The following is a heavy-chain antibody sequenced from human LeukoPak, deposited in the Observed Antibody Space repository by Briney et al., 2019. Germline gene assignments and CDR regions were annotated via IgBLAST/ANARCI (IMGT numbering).Heavy chain of an antibody. CDR2: IYTSGST. Sequence: PSETLSLTCTDSGGSISSYYWSWIRQPAGKGLEWIGRIYTSGSTNYNPSLKSRVTMSVDTSKNQFSLKLSSVTAADTAVYYCARDFPGVATINRNWFDPWGQGTLVTVSS. D-gene: IGHD5-12*01. CDR3: ARDFPGVATINRNWFDP. V-gene: IGHV4-4*07. CDR1: GGSISSYY. J-gene: IGHJ5*02.